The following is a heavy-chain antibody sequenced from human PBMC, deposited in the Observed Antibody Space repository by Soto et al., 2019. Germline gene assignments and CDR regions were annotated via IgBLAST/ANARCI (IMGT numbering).Heavy chain of an antibody. CDR1: GFTVSVNY. CDR2: IYSGGST. J-gene: IGHJ3*01. Sequence: EVQLVESGGDLVQPGGSLRLSCVVSGFTVSVNYMNWVRQAPGKGLEWVSVIYSGGSTYYADSVKGRFTISRDSSKDTVYLQMNSLRDEDTAVYYCARDDMTTPSGGFFDVWGQGTTVTVSS. V-gene: IGHV3-66*01. D-gene: IGHD4-17*01. CDR3: ARDDMTTPSGGFFDV.